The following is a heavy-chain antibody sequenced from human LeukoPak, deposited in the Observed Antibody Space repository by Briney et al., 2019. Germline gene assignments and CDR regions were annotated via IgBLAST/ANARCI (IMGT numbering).Heavy chain of an antibody. D-gene: IGHD3-22*01. CDR1: GGSISSGDYY. CDR3: ARGTQYYHDSSGYHFDY. V-gene: IGHV4-30-4*01. CDR2: IYYSGST. J-gene: IGHJ4*02. Sequence: SETLSLTCTVSGGSISSGDYYWSWIRQPPGKGLEWIGYIYYSGSTYYNPSLKSRVTISVDTSKNQFSLKLSSVTAADTAVYYCARGTQYYHDSSGYHFDYWGQGTLVTVSS.